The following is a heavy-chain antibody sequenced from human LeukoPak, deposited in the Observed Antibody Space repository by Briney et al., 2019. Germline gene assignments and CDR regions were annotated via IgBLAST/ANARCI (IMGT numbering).Heavy chain of an antibody. Sequence: PGWSLTRSCAASRCTFSRDWKHSVRQAPTTGPMFGPRFSPGGSTTLYADGGKGRFTISRDNAKNTLYLQMNSLGAEDTAVYYCARSLPCRGYSPRDCGAFDIWGQGTMVTVSS. CDR1: RCTFSRDW. CDR3: ARSLPCRGYSPRDCGAFDI. CDR2: FSPGGSTT. J-gene: IGHJ3*02. V-gene: IGHV3-74*03. D-gene: IGHD5-12*01.